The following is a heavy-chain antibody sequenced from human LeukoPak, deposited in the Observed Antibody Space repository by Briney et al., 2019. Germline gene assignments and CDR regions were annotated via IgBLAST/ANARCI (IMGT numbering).Heavy chain of an antibody. J-gene: IGHJ5*02. CDR3: AKGIVGATNNWFDP. CDR2: ISSGVST. V-gene: IGHV3-23*01. Sequence: PGGSLRLSCAASGFTFSSYSMNWVRQAPGKGLEWVSYISSGVSTYYADSVRGRFTISRDNSKNTLYLQMNSLRAEDTAVYFCAKGIVGATNNWFDPWGQGTLVTVSS. CDR1: GFTFSSYS. D-gene: IGHD1-26*01.